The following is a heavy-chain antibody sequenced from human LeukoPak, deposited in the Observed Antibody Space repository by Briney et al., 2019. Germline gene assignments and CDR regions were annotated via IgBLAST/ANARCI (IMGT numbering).Heavy chain of an antibody. J-gene: IGHJ4*02. CDR3: TTGKINCSTTSCSDDY. CDR1: GDTLTALS. D-gene: IGHD2-2*01. Sequence: ASVKVSCMVSGDTLTALSMHWVRQASGKGLEWMGGFHPEDGETIYAQKFQGRVTMTEDTSTDTAYMELSNLRSDDTAVYYCTTGKINCSTTSCSDDYWGQGTLVTVSS. CDR2: FHPEDGET. V-gene: IGHV1-24*01.